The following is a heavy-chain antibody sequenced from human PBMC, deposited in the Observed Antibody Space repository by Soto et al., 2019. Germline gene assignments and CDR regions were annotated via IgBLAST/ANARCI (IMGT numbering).Heavy chain of an antibody. CDR3: ARDPIVGEDYFDY. D-gene: IGHD1-26*01. CDR2: ISYDGSNK. CDR1: GFTFSSYA. J-gene: IGHJ4*02. V-gene: IGHV3-30-3*01. Sequence: QVQLVESGGGVVQPGRSLRLSCAASGFTFSSYAMHWVRQAPGKGLEWVAVISYDGSNKYYADSVKGRFTISRDNSKNTLYLQMNSLRAEDTAVYYCARDPIVGEDYFDYWGQGTLVTVSS.